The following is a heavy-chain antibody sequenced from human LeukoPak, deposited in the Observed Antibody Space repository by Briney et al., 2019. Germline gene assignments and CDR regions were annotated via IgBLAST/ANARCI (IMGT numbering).Heavy chain of an antibody. Sequence: GASVKVSCKASGYTFTGYYMHWVRQAPGQGLEWMGWINPNSGGTNYAQKFQGRVTMTRETSISTAYMELSRLRSDDTAVYYGASVYRGGQQRLVQYYFDYWGQGTLVTVSS. V-gene: IGHV1-2*02. J-gene: IGHJ4*02. CDR1: GYTFTGYY. D-gene: IGHD6-19*01. CDR2: INPNSGGT. CDR3: ASVYRGGQQRLVQYYFDY.